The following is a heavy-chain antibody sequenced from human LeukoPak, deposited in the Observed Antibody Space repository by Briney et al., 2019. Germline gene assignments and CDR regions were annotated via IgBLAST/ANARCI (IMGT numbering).Heavy chain of an antibody. CDR2: VYNSGTT. V-gene: IGHV4-59*11. Sequence: SETLSLTCTVSGGSLSNQYWNWIRQPPGKGLEWIGYVYNSGTTNYNPSLETRVTISADTSKNQFSLKLSSVTAADTAVYYCARGLSITMVRGTFDYWGQGTLVTVSS. J-gene: IGHJ4*02. CDR3: ARGLSITMVRGTFDY. CDR1: GGSLSNQY. D-gene: IGHD3-10*01.